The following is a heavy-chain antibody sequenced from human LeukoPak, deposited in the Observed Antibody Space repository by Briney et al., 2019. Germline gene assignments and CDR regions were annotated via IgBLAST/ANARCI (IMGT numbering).Heavy chain of an antibody. J-gene: IGHJ3*02. CDR2: IKQGESER. V-gene: IGHV3-7*04. D-gene: IGHD3-22*01. CDR3: ARGDTSAFDI. Sequence: GGSLRLSCAASGFTFSSYRVNWVRQAPGKGLEWVASIKQGESERYYVDSVNGRFTISRDNAKNSLYLQMNSLRVEDTAVYYCARGDTSAFDILGQGTMVTVSS. CDR1: GFTFSSYR.